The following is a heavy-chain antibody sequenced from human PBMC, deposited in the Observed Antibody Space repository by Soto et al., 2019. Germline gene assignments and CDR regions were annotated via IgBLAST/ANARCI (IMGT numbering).Heavy chain of an antibody. V-gene: IGHV5-10-1*01. D-gene: IGHD2-15*01. CDR3: ARHRSAVVTEVDAFDI. Sequence: GESLKISCKGPGYSFTSYWISWVRQMPGKGLEWMGRIDPSDSYTNYSPSFQGHVTISADMSISTAYLQWSSLKASDTAMYYCARHRSAVVTEVDAFDIWGQGTMVTVSS. J-gene: IGHJ3*02. CDR2: IDPSDSYT. CDR1: GYSFTSYW.